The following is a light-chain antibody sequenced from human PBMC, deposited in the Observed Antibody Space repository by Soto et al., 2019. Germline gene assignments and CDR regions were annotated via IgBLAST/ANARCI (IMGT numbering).Light chain of an antibody. V-gene: IGLV1-40*01. CDR2: GND. CDR3: QSYDSSLSGAV. Sequence: QSVLTQPPSVSGAPGQRVTISCTGSSSNIGAGYDVHWYQRLPGTAPKLLIYGNDNRPSGVPDRFSGSKPGTSASLAITGLQAEDEADYYCQSYDSSLSGAVFGGGTKLTVL. CDR1: SSNIGAGYD. J-gene: IGLJ3*02.